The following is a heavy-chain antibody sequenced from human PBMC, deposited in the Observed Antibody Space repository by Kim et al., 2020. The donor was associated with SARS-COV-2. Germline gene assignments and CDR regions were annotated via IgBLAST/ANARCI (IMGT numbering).Heavy chain of an antibody. J-gene: IGHJ6*02. D-gene: IGHD3-9*01. V-gene: IGHV3-23*01. CDR2: ISGSGGST. Sequence: GGSLRLSCAASGFTFSSYAMSWVRQAPGKGLEWVSAISGSGGSTYYADSVKGRFTISRDNSKNTLYLQMNSLRAEDTAVYYCAKTRGVLRYFDWLNYYYGMDVWGQGTTVTVSS. CDR1: GFTFSSYA. CDR3: AKTRGVLRYFDWLNYYYGMDV.